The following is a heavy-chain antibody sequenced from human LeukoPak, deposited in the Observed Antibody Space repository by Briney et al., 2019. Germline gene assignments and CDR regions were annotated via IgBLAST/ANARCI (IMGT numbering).Heavy chain of an antibody. CDR3: AKDPNGDYIGAFDV. J-gene: IGHJ3*01. CDR2: ITGSGGWT. CDR1: GLTFSNYA. Sequence: GGSLRLSCAASGLTFSNYAMMWLRQAPGKGLEWVSAITGSGGWTLYADSVKGRFTISRDNSKNTLYLEMGSLRVEDTAVYYCAKDPNGDYIGAFDVWGQGTMVTVSS. V-gene: IGHV3-23*01. D-gene: IGHD4-17*01.